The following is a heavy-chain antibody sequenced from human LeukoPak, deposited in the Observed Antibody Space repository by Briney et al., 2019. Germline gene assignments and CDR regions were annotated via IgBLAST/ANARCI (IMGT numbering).Heavy chain of an antibody. D-gene: IGHD2-21*01. CDR1: GFTFSSYS. J-gene: IGHJ4*02. Sequence: GRSLRLSCAASGFTFSSYSMNWVRQAPGKGLEWVSYISSSSSTIYYADSVKGRFTISRDNAKNSLYLQMNSLRAEDTAVYYCARDLIGLRQDLAYCGGDCYPEGTLGGQGTLVTVSS. V-gene: IGHV3-48*01. CDR2: ISSSSSTI. CDR3: ARDLIGLRQDLAYCGGDCYPEGTL.